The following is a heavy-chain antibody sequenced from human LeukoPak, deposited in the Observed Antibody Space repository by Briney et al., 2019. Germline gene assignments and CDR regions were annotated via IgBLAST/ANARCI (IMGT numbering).Heavy chain of an antibody. CDR1: GGSLSSFY. J-gene: IGHJ4*02. CDR2: IYYSGST. CDR3: ARGGRSPLENFDY. D-gene: IGHD3-10*01. V-gene: IGHV4-59*01. Sequence: PSETLFLTCTVSGGSLSSFYWGWIREPPGEGLEWVGYIYYSGSTNYNPSLKSRVTISVDTSKNQFSLKLSSVTAADTAVYYCARGGRSPLENFDYWGQGTLVTVSS.